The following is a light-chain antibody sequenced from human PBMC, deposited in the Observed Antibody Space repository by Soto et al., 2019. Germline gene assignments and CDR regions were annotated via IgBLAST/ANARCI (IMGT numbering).Light chain of an antibody. Sequence: EIVLTQSPATLSLSPEKRATLSCRASQSVDSYLAWYQQKPGQAPRLLIYDASRRATGVPARFSGSGSGTDFTLTISCLEPDDFAVYYCQQRANWPLTFGGGTKV. V-gene: IGKV3-11*01. CDR2: DAS. CDR1: QSVDSY. CDR3: QQRANWPLT. J-gene: IGKJ4*01.